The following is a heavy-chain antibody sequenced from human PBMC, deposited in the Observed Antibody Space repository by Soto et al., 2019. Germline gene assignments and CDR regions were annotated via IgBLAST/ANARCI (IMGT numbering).Heavy chain of an antibody. Sequence: SETLSLTCAVYGGSFSGYYWSWIRQPPGKGLEWIGEINHSGSTNYNPSLKSRVTISVDTSKNQFSLKLSSVTAADTAVYYCARGQGTAMVSHYYYMDVWGKGTTVTVSS. V-gene: IGHV4-34*01. CDR1: GGSFSGYY. CDR2: INHSGST. D-gene: IGHD5-18*01. CDR3: ARGQGTAMVSHYYYMDV. J-gene: IGHJ6*03.